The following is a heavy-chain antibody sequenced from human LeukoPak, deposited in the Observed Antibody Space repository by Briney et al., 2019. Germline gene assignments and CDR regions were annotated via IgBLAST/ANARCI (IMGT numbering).Heavy chain of an antibody. J-gene: IGHJ4*02. CDR1: GFTFSSYA. V-gene: IGHV3-7*01. Sequence: QTGGSLRLSCAASGFTFSSYAMTWVRQAPGKGLEWVANIKLDGSEAYYVDSVKGRFTISRDNTQNSLYLQMNSLRAEDTAVYYCARDQTPYYWGQGTLVTVSS. CDR3: ARDQTPYY. CDR2: IKLDGSEA.